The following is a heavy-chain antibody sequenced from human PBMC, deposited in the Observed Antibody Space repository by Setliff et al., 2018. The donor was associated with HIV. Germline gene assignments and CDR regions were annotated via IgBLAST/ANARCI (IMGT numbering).Heavy chain of an antibody. CDR2: ISATGST. D-gene: IGHD3-3*01. J-gene: IGHJ6*02. CDR1: NASISTYY. Sequence: SETLSLTCTVSNASISTYYWTWIRQPPGKGLEWIGHISATGSTKYNPSLEGRVTISVYTSQNQFSLRLSSVTAADTAVYYCARNNPVLSQTFGADGLDVWGQGTTVTV. CDR3: ARNNPVLSQTFGADGLDV. V-gene: IGHV4-4*09.